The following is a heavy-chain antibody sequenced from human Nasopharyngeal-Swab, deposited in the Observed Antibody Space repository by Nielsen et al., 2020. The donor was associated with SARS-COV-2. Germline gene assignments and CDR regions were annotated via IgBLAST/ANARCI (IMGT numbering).Heavy chain of an antibody. CDR3: ARCLVLGAARYFDY. CDR2: IIPIFGTA. CDR1: GVTFSSYA. J-gene: IGHJ4*02. Sequence: SVKVSCNASGVTFSSYAISWVRQAPGQGLEWMGGIIPIFGTANYAQKFQGRVTITADESTSTAYMELSSLRSEDTAVYYCARCLVLGAARYFDYWGQGTLVTVSS. V-gene: IGHV1-69*13. D-gene: IGHD6-6*01.